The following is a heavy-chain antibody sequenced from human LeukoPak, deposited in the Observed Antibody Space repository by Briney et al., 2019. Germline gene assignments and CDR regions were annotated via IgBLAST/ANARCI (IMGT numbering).Heavy chain of an antibody. CDR2: INHSGST. J-gene: IGHJ4*02. CDR1: GGSFSGYY. CDR3: AGQRRITMVRGVRRYFDY. D-gene: IGHD3-10*01. V-gene: IGHV4-34*01. Sequence: SETLSLTCAVYGGSFSGYYWSWIRKPPGKRLEWIREINHSGSTNYNPSLKSRVTISVDTSKNQFSLKLSSVTAADTAVYYCAGQRRITMVRGVRRYFDYWGQGTLVTVSS.